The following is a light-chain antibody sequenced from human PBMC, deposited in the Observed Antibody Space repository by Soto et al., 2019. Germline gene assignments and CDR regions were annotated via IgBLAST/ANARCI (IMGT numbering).Light chain of an antibody. J-gene: IGKJ2*01. Sequence: QSPSSLSASVXXRVTISXXXXXXIATYLNWYQQKPGRVPEVLIYGASRLQRGVPSRFTGSGYGINFTLTINNLQPADFATYYCQHFYTHPHTFGQGTKVEV. CDR2: GAS. V-gene: IGKV1-39*01. CDR1: XXIATY. CDR3: QHFYTHPHT.